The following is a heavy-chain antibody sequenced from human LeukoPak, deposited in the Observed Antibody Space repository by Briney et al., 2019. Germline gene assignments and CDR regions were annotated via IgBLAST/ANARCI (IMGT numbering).Heavy chain of an antibody. J-gene: IGHJ3*02. Sequence: ASVKVSCKASGGTFSSYAISWVRQAPGQGLEWMGRIIPILGIANYAQKFQGRVTITADKSTSTAYMELSSLRSEDTAVYYCARKSATYYYDLCDAFDIWGQGTMVTVSS. CDR2: IIPILGIA. D-gene: IGHD3-22*01. CDR1: GGTFSSYA. V-gene: IGHV1-69*04. CDR3: ARKSATYYYDLCDAFDI.